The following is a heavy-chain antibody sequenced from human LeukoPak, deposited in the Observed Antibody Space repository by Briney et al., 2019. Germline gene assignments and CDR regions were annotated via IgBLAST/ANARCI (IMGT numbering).Heavy chain of an antibody. D-gene: IGHD3-3*01. J-gene: IGHJ6*03. V-gene: IGHV4-31*03. CDR1: GGSISSGGYY. CDR3: AASSITIFGVVPYYYYYMDV. CDR2: IYYSGST. Sequence: SQTLSLTCTVSGGSISSGGYYWSWIRQHPGKGLEWIGYIYYSGSTYYNPSLKSRVTISVDTSKNQFSLKLSSVTAADTAVYYCAASSITIFGVVPYYYYYMDVWGKGTTVTVSS.